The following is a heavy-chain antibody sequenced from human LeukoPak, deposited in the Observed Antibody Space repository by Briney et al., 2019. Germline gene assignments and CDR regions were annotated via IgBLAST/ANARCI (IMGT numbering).Heavy chain of an antibody. Sequence: GGSLRLSCAASGFTFSSYAMHWVRQAPGKGLEWVAVISYDGSNKYYADSVKGRFTISRDNSKNTLYLQMNSLRAEDTAVYYCARDELSSTLFDYRGQGTLVTVSS. V-gene: IGHV3-30-3*01. D-gene: IGHD6-13*01. CDR3: ARDELSSTLFDY. J-gene: IGHJ4*02. CDR1: GFTFSSYA. CDR2: ISYDGSNK.